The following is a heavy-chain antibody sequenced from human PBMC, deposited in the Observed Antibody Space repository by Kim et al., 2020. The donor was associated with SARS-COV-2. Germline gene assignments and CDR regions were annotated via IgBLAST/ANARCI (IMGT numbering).Heavy chain of an antibody. D-gene: IGHD3-16*01. CDR1: GGSISSSSYY. V-gene: IGHV4-39*01. CDR2: IYYSGST. CDR3: ARLFGELYYYYYGLDV. Sequence: SETLSLTCTVSGGSISSSSYYWGWIRQPPGKGLEWIGSIYYSGSTYYNPSLKSRVTISVDTSKNQFTLKLRSVTAADPALYYCARLFGELYYYYYGLDVWGQGTTLTVSS. J-gene: IGHJ6*02.